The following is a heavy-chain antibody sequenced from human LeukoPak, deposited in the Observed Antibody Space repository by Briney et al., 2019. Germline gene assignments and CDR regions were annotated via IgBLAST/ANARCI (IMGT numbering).Heavy chain of an antibody. D-gene: IGHD2-2*01. V-gene: IGHV1-24*01. CDR1: GNTLTELS. Sequence: ASVKVSCKVSGNTLTELSINWVRQTPEKGLEWMGGVDLEDGEIMYAQKFQGRVTMTEDTSTDTAYMELSSLRSDDTAVYYCATDPGETVPAAKGPRGDYCYGMDVWGQGTTVTVSS. CDR3: ATDPGETVPAAKGPRGDYCYGMDV. J-gene: IGHJ6*02. CDR2: VDLEDGEI.